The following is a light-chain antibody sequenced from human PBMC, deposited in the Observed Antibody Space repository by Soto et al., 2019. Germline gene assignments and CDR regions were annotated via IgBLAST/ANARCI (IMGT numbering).Light chain of an antibody. J-gene: IGKJ2*01. Sequence: DIVMPQSPDSLAVSLGERATINCKSSPSVFHTSKNQNYLAWYQQKPGQPPKLLIYWATSRESGVPDRFSGSVSGTDFTLTISSLQAEDVAVYHCQQHYSFHYTFGQGTKLEIK. CDR1: PSVFHTSKNQNY. CDR3: QQHYSFHYT. CDR2: WAT. V-gene: IGKV4-1*01.